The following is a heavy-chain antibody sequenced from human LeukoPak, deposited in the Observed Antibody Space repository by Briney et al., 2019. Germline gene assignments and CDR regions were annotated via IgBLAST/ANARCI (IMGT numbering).Heavy chain of an antibody. J-gene: IGHJ4*02. Sequence: GGSLRLSCAASGFTFSSYEMNWVRQAPGKGLEWVSYISRSVSTIHYANSVKGRFTIARDNAKNSLYLQMNSLRAEDTSVYYCASSLQTSSPVLIANPFAHWGQGTLVTVSS. CDR3: ASSLQTSSPVLIANPFAH. D-gene: IGHD2-8*01. V-gene: IGHV3-48*03. CDR1: GFTFSSYE. CDR2: ISRSVSTI.